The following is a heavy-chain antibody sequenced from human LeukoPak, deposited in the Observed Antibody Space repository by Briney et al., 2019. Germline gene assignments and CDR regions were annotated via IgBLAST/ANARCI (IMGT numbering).Heavy chain of an antibody. Sequence: SETLSLTCTVSGGSISSYYWSWIRQPPGKGLEWIGYIYYSGSTNYNPSLKSRVTISVDTSKNQFSLKLSSVTAADTAVYYCARMLLGYCSSTSCYGYYYYYMDVWGEGTTVTVSS. CDR2: IYYSGST. J-gene: IGHJ6*03. D-gene: IGHD2-2*01. CDR1: GGSISSYY. CDR3: ARMLLGYCSSTSCYGYYYYYMDV. V-gene: IGHV4-59*01.